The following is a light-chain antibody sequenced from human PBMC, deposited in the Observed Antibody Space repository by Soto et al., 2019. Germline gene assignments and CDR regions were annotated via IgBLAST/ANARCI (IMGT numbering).Light chain of an antibody. CDR2: GAS. J-gene: IGKJ1*01. V-gene: IGKV3-20*01. Sequence: EMVLTQSPGTLSLSPGERATLSCRASQSVSSSYLACYQQTPGQAPRLVVYGASSRATGIPDRFSGTGPGTDFTLTISRLEPEDFAVYYCQQYGSSPWTFGEGTKVAIK. CDR1: QSVSSSY. CDR3: QQYGSSPWT.